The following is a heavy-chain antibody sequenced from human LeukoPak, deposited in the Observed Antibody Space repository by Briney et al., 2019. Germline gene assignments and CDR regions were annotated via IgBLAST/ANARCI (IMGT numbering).Heavy chain of an antibody. CDR1: GFTFSSYS. CDR3: ASWYRYSFDY. V-gene: IGHV3-48*01. J-gene: IGHJ4*02. Sequence: GGSLRLSCAASGFTFSSYSMNWARQAPGKGLEWVSYISSSSSTIYYADSVKGRFTISRDNAKNSLYLQMNSLRAEDTAVYYCASWYRYSFDYWGQGTLVTVSS. D-gene: IGHD6-13*01. CDR2: ISSSSSTI.